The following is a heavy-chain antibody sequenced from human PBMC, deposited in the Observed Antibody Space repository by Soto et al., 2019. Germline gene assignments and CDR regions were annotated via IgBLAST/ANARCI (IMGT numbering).Heavy chain of an antibody. J-gene: IGHJ4*02. Sequence: RLSCAASGFTFSSYAMSWVRQAPGKGLEWVSAISGSGGSTYYADSVKGRFTISRDNSKNTLYLQMNSLRAEDTAVYYCAKDRSRGVVVVTDYWGQGTLVTAPQ. CDR2: ISGSGGST. D-gene: IGHD2-15*01. V-gene: IGHV3-23*01. CDR1: GFTFSSYA. CDR3: AKDRSRGVVVVTDY.